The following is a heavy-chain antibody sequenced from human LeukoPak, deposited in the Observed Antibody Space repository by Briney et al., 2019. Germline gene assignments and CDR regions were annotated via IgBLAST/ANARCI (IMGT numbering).Heavy chain of an antibody. J-gene: IGHJ6*02. D-gene: IGHD3-3*01. CDR2: IYYSGST. CDR3: ARVTIYPYYYGMDV. Sequence: SETLSLTCTVSGGSISSYYWSWIRQPPGKGLEWIGYIYYSGSTNYNPSLKSRVTISVDTSKNQFSLKLSSVTAADTAVYYCARVTIYPYYYGMDVWGQGTTVTVSS. V-gene: IGHV4-59*01. CDR1: GGSISSYY.